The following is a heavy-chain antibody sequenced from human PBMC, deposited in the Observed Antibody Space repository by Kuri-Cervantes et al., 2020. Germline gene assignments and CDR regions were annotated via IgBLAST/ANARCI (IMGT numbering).Heavy chain of an antibody. J-gene: IGHJ4*02. CDR3: ARDLRGGGYYFDY. CDR2: IIPMFQTA. V-gene: IGHV1-69*13. Sequence: SVKVSCKASGGTFTNSPFIWVRQAPGQGLEWVGGIIPMFQTAHYAQKFQGRVTITADESTNTTYMDLNSLRSEDTAVYYCARDLRGGGYYFDYWGQGTLVTVSS. D-gene: IGHD3-10*01. CDR1: GGTFTNSP.